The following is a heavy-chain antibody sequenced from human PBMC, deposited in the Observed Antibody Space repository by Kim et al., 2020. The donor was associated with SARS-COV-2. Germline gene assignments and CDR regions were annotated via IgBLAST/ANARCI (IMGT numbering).Heavy chain of an antibody. CDR1: GGSISSGSYY. J-gene: IGHJ4*02. CDR3: ARSQPGGDYDY. V-gene: IGHV4-61*02. Sequence: SETLSLTCTVSGGSISSGSYYWSWIRQPAGKGLEWIGRIYTSGSTNYNPSLKSRVTISVDTSKNQFSLKLSSVTAADTAVYYCARSQPGGDYDYWGQGTLVTVSS. D-gene: IGHD5-12*01. CDR2: IYTSGST.